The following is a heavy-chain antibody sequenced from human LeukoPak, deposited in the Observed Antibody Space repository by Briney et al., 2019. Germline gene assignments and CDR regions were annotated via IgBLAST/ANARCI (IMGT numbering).Heavy chain of an antibody. CDR1: GFTFTSFY. V-gene: IGHV3-7*01. Sequence: PGGSLRLSCVASGFTFTSFYMSWVRQAPGKGLEWVAQINQDGTGQFYVDSVRGRFTISRDNAKTSVHLQMDSLSAEDTGVYYCAREQWWQLDYWGQGTLVTVSS. J-gene: IGHJ4*02. CDR3: AREQWWQLDY. CDR2: INQDGTGQ. D-gene: IGHD2-15*01.